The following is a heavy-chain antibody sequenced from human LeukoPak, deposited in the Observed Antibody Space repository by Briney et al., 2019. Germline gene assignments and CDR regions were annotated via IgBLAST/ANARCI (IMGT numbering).Heavy chain of an antibody. CDR3: ARHERDTSWYYFDY. Sequence: SETLSLTCTVSGVSIGSYYWSWIRQPPGKGLEWLGYIYNAGTTNYSPSLQSRLSITVDTSKNQFSLKLSSVTAADTAVYYCARHERDTSWYYFDYWGQGTLVTVSS. D-gene: IGHD2-2*01. V-gene: IGHV4-59*08. CDR2: IYNAGTT. J-gene: IGHJ4*02. CDR1: GVSIGSYY.